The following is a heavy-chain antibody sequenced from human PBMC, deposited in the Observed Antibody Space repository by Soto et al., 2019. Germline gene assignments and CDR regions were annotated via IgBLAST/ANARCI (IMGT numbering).Heavy chain of an antibody. Sequence: QVQLVESGGGVVQPGRSLRLSCAASGFTFSSYAMHWVRQAPGKGLEWVAVISYDGSNKYYADSVKGRFTISRDNSKNTLYLKIHSLRAEDTVVYYWAREGYNPLNHFDYWGKGPLAPVS. D-gene: IGHD1-1*01. CDR3: AREGYNPLNHFDY. CDR1: GFTFSSYA. CDR2: ISYDGSNK. V-gene: IGHV3-30-3*01. J-gene: IGHJ4*02.